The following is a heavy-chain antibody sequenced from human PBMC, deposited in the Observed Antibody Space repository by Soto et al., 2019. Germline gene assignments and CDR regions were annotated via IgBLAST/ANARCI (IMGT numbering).Heavy chain of an antibody. J-gene: IGHJ4*02. CDR3: ARGGSSSSGFDY. V-gene: IGHV1-18*01. CDR2: ISGYNGNT. CDR1: GYTFTTYD. Sequence: ASVKVSCKASGYTFTTYDISWVRQAPGQGLEWMGWISGYNGNTNYAQKLQGRVTMTAATSTSTAYMELRSLRSDDTAVYYCARGGSSSSGFDYWGQGTLVTVSS. D-gene: IGHD2-15*01.